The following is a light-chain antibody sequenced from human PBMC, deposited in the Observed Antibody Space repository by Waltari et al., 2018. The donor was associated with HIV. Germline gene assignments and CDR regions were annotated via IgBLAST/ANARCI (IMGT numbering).Light chain of an antibody. Sequence: IQMTQSPSSLSASVRDRVTITCRASQTIKNYFNWYQQQPEKAPMVLIHAASSLQSVRPSMISGSGSVTDFTLTISSLQPEDFATYYGQQSYNPPYSFGQGTKLEIK. V-gene: IGKV1-39*01. CDR3: QQSYNPPYS. CDR2: AAS. CDR1: QTIKNY. J-gene: IGKJ2*03.